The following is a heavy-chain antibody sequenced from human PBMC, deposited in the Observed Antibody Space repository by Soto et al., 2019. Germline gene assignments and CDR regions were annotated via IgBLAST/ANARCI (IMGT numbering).Heavy chain of an antibody. J-gene: IGHJ4*02. CDR3: AKDAVYDDGVWLPDY. Sequence: RLSCVASGFTFSTRAMMWVRQAPGKGLEWVSGIVGSGDAFHADSVKGRFTISKDDSKNTLYLQMNGLRAEDTAVYFCAKDAVYDDGVWLPDYWGQGTLVTVSS. V-gene: IGHV3-23*01. CDR1: GFTFSTRA. CDR2: IVGSGDA. D-gene: IGHD4-17*01.